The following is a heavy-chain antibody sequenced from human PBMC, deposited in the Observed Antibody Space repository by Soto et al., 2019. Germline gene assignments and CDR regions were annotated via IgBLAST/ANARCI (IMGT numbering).Heavy chain of an antibody. CDR2: MNPNSGNT. CDR1: GYTFTSHD. J-gene: IGHJ6*02. Sequence: GASVKVSCKASGYTFTSHDINWVRQATGQGLEWMGWMNPNSGNTGYAQKFQGRATMTRNTSISTAYMELSSLRSEDTAVYYCARGWGWRDYYYYGMDLWGQGTTVTVSS. V-gene: IGHV1-8*01. CDR3: ARGWGWRDYYYYGMDL. D-gene: IGHD7-27*01.